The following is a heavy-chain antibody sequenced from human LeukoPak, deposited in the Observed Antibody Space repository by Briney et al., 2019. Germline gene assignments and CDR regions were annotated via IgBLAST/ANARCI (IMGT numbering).Heavy chain of an antibody. CDR3: ARGGYGFYYYYGMDV. J-gene: IGHJ6*02. CDR1: GGSFXGYY. CDR2: INHSGST. D-gene: IGHD4-17*01. Sequence: LXLTXAVXGGSFXGYYWSWIRQPPGKXLEWIGEINHSGSTNYNPSLKSRVTISVDKSKNQFSLKLSSVTAADTAVYYCARGGYGFYYYYGMDVWGQGTTVTVSS. V-gene: IGHV4-34*01.